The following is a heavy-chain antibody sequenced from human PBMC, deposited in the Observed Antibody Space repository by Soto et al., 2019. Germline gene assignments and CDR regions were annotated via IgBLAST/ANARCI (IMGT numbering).Heavy chain of an antibody. Sequence: WGSLRLSCAASGFTFSSYGMHWVRQAPGKGLEWVAVISYDGSNKYYADSVKGRFTISRDNSKNTLYLQMNSLRAEDTAVYYCAKDSYYYDSSGSHFDYWGQGTLVTVSS. J-gene: IGHJ4*02. CDR3: AKDSYYYDSSGSHFDY. D-gene: IGHD3-22*01. CDR2: ISYDGSNK. V-gene: IGHV3-30*18. CDR1: GFTFSSYG.